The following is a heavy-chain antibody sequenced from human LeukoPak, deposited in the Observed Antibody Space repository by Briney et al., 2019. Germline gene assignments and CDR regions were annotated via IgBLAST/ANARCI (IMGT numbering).Heavy chain of an antibody. CDR2: ISYDGSNK. Sequence: GGSLRLSCAASGFTFSSYAMHWVRRAPGKGLEWVAVISYDGSNKYYADSVKGRFTISRDNSKNTLYLQMNSLRAEDTAVYYCARDPALAWIQLWSYFDYWGQGTLVTVSS. V-gene: IGHV3-30*04. J-gene: IGHJ4*02. CDR3: ARDPALAWIQLWSYFDY. CDR1: GFTFSSYA. D-gene: IGHD5-18*01.